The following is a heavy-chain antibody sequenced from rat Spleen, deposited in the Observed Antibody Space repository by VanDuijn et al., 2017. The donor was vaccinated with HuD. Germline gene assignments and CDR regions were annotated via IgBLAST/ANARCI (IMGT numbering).Heavy chain of an antibody. CDR1: GFTFSDYK. V-gene: IGHV5-7*01. CDR2: ISYDGSST. Sequence: EVQLVESGGGLVQPGRSLKLSCAASGFTFSDYKLAWVRKAPKKGLEWVATISYDGSSTYYRDSVKGRFTISRDNAISTLYLQVSSLRSEDTATYYCTRENYYTGDYWGQGVMVTVSS. J-gene: IGHJ2*01. D-gene: IGHD1-6*01. CDR3: TRENYYTGDY.